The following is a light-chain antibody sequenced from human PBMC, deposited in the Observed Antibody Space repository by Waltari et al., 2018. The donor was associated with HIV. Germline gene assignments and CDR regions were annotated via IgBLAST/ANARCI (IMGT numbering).Light chain of an antibody. CDR1: QSVSSN. V-gene: IGKV3-15*01. Sequence: EIVMTQSPATLSVSPGERATLSCRASQSVSSNLAWYQQKPGQAPRLLIYGASTRATGIPARFSGSGSGTEFILTISSLQSEDFAVYYCQQYNNWPPWTFGQGTKVEIK. CDR2: GAS. CDR3: QQYNNWPPWT. J-gene: IGKJ1*01.